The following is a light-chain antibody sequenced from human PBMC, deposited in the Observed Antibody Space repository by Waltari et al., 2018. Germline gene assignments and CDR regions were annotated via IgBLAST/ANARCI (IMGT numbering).Light chain of an antibody. CDR2: EVT. J-gene: IGLJ2*01. V-gene: IGLV2-8*01. CDR1: SSDVGSYNS. CDR3: SSYAGSNNVI. Sequence: QSALTQPPSASGSRGQSVTISCTGTSSDVGSYNSVSWYQQHPGKAPKLMISEVTKRPSGVPDRFSGSKSGNTASLTVSGLQAEDEADYYCSSYAGSNNVIFGGGTRLTVL.